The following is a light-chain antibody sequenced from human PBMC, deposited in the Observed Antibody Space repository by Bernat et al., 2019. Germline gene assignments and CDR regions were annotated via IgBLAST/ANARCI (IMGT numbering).Light chain of an antibody. J-gene: IGLJ3*02. CDR3: QVYDSRSDDWV. Sequence: SYVLTQPPSVSVAPGETATITCGGDDIGSRSVHWYQQKAGQAPVVVVYHDSDRPSGIPERFSGSNSGNTATLTISGAEAGDEADFYCQVYDSRSDDWVFGGGTKLTVL. CDR1: DIGSRS. V-gene: IGLV3-21*02. CDR2: HDS.